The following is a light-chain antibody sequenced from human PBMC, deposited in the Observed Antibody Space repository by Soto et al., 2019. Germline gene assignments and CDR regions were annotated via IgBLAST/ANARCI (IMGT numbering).Light chain of an antibody. CDR2: DVS. CDR1: SSDVGSYSR. Sequence: QSVLTQPPSLSVSPGLSVTISCTGTSSDVGSYSRVSWYQQPSGTAPKLMIYDVSNRHSGVTDRFSGSKSGHTASLTISGLQVEDEADYYCSAYTSTSTYVFGTGTKVTVL. CDR3: SAYTSTSTYV. J-gene: IGLJ1*01. V-gene: IGLV2-18*02.